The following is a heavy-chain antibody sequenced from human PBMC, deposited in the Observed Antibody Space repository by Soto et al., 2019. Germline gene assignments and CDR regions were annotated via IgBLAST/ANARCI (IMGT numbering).Heavy chain of an antibody. CDR3: ARDXYYGSGSYTGYYYGMDV. D-gene: IGHD3-10*01. CDR2: IYYSGST. Sequence: PSETLSLTCTVSGGSVSSGSYYWSWIRQPPGKGLGWIGYIYYSGSTNYNPSLKSRVTISVDTSKNQFSLKLSSVTAADTAVYYCARDXYYGSGSYTGYYYGMDVWGQGTTVTVSS. V-gene: IGHV4-61*01. J-gene: IGHJ6*02. CDR1: GGSVSSGSYY.